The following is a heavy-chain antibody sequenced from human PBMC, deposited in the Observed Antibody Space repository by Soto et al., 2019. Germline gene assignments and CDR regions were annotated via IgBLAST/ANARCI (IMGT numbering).Heavy chain of an antibody. J-gene: IGHJ3*02. CDR1: GFSLSSYL. Sequence: PGGSLRVACAACGFSLSSYLMSGVRQATGKGLEWVANIKQDGSEKYYVDSVKGRFTISRDNAKNSLYLQMSSLRAEDTAVYYCAGLSRSSRDAFDIWGQGTMVTVSS. V-gene: IGHV3-7*03. CDR2: IKQDGSEK. D-gene: IGHD6-6*01. CDR3: AGLSRSSRDAFDI.